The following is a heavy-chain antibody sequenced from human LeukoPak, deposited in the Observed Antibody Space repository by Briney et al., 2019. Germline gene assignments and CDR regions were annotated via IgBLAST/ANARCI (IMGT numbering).Heavy chain of an antibody. CDR1: GGSISSYY. D-gene: IGHD2-2*01. V-gene: IGHV4-4*09. J-gene: IGHJ3*02. CDR2: IYTSGST. CDR3: ARKNPLSSAFDI. Sequence: PSETLSLTCTVSGGSISSYYWSWIQQPPGKGLEWIGYIYTSGSTNYNPSLKSRVTISVDTSKNQFSLKLSSVTAADTAVYYCARKNPLSSAFDIWGQGTMVTVSS.